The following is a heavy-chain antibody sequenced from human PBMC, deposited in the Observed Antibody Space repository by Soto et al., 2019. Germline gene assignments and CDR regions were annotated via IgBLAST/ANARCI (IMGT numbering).Heavy chain of an antibody. J-gene: IGHJ4*02. CDR1: GFTFSSYS. Sequence: LRLSCAASGFTFSSYSMNWVRQAPGKGLEWVSSISSSSSYIYYADSVKGRFTISRDNAKNSLYLQMNSLRAEDTAVYYCARGYDTSGYYSDYFDYWGQGTLVTVSS. V-gene: IGHV3-21*01. CDR2: ISSSSSYI. CDR3: ARGYDTSGYYSDYFDY. D-gene: IGHD3-22*01.